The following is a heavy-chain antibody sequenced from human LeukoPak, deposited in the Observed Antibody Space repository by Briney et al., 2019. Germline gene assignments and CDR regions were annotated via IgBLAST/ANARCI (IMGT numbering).Heavy chain of an antibody. J-gene: IGHJ4*02. CDR2: ISGSGGST. CDR1: GFTFSSYA. V-gene: IGHV3-23*01. Sequence: GGSLRLSCAASGFTFSSYAMSWVRQAPGKGLEWVSAISGSGGSTYYADSVKGRFTISRGNSKNTLYLQMNSLRAEDTAVYYCAKGRYSGSYFDYWGQGTLVTVSS. D-gene: IGHD1-26*01. CDR3: AKGRYSGSYFDY.